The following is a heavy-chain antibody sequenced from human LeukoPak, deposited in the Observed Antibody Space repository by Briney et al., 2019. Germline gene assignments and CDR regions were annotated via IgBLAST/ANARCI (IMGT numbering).Heavy chain of an antibody. V-gene: IGHV1-2*02. J-gene: IGHJ4*02. CDR3: ARDHNWGPDF. D-gene: IGHD7-27*01. CDR2: IHPKTGRT. CDR1: GYTSIDNY. Sequence: ASVKVSFKASGYTSIDNYFHWVRQAPGQGLEWVGWIHPKTGRTHYAQNFQGRVTLTRDTSISTAYMYLSGLTSDDTAIYYCARDHNWGPDFWGQGTLVTVSS.